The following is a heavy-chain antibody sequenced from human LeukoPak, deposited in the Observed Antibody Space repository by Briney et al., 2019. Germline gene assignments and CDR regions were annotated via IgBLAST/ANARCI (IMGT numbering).Heavy chain of an antibody. CDR1: GGSINSGANY. CDR3: AREVYNWTVDAFYG. D-gene: IGHD1-20*01. Sequence: SETLSLTCTVSGGSINSGANYWAWISQPPGKGLVWLGTIYYSGSTYYNPSLNSRVTMSLDTSKNHFSLKLTSVTAADTAVYYCAREVYNWTVDAFYGWGQGTMVSASS. V-gene: IGHV4-39*07. J-gene: IGHJ3*01. CDR2: IYYSGST.